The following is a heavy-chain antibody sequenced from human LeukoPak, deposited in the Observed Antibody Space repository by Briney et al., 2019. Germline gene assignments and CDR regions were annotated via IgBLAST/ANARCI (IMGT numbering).Heavy chain of an antibody. Sequence: GESLKISCQGSGYSFTTYWIGWVRQMPGKGLEWMGIIYPGDSDTRYSPSFQGQVTISADKSISTAYLQWSSLKASDTAMYYCARLLGYCSSTSCYFFSADNWFDPWGQGTLVTVSS. CDR3: ARLLGYCSSTSCYFFSADNWFDP. J-gene: IGHJ5*02. D-gene: IGHD2-2*01. CDR1: GYSFTTYW. V-gene: IGHV5-51*01. CDR2: IYPGDSDT.